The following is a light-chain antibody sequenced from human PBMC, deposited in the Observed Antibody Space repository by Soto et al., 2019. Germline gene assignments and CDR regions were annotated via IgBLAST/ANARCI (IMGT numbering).Light chain of an antibody. CDR3: CLSPGSLTWL. V-gene: IGLV2-23*01. CDR2: EGN. J-gene: IGLJ3*02. CDR1: NGDLGSYNL. Sequence: QSALTQPASVSGSPGQSITISCTGTNGDLGSYNLISWYQQHPGKAPKLVIYEGNERPSGVSHRFSGSKSGSTASLTISGLQAEDEAEYYCCLSPGSLTWLFGGGTKVTVL.